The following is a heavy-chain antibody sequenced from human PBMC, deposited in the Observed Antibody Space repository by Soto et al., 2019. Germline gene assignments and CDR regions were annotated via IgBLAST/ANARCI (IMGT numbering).Heavy chain of an antibody. D-gene: IGHD3-16*01. Sequence: QITLKESGPALVKPTQTLTLTCTFSGFSLSTSGVGVGWIRQPPGEALEWLALIYWDDYKHFSPSLESRLTITKDTSKNQVGLTTPNTGPVGTAPYYCVQKGGGDRILDYWGQGTLVTVSS. CDR1: GFSLSTSGVG. J-gene: IGHJ4*02. CDR2: IYWDDYK. V-gene: IGHV2-5*02. CDR3: VQKGGGDRILDY.